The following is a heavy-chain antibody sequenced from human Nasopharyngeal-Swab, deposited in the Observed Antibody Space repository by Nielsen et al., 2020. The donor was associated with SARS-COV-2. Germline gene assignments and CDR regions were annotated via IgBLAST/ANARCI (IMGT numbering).Heavy chain of an antibody. Sequence: WVRQAPGQGLEWRGIINPTDGSTSYAQKFEGRVTMTRVTSTSTVYMELNSLRSEDTAVYYCARVLPFRITGTSGMDVWGQGTPVTVSS. D-gene: IGHD1-7*01. J-gene: IGHJ6*02. CDR3: ARVLPFRITGTSGMDV. CDR2: INPTDGST. V-gene: IGHV1-46*01.